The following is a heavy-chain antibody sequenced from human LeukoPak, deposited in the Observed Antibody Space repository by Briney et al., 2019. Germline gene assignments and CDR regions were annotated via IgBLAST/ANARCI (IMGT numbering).Heavy chain of an antibody. V-gene: IGHV3-30*18. CDR3: AKAELAYCATDCYSDFDY. Sequence: GSLRLSCAASGFTFSYYGMHWVRQAPGKGLEWVAVISYDGSNRYFADSVKGRFTISRDNSENTLYLRMNSLRAEDTAVYYCAKAELAYCATDCYSDFDYWGQGTLVTVSS. J-gene: IGHJ4*02. CDR1: GFTFSYYG. CDR2: ISYDGSNR. D-gene: IGHD2-21*02.